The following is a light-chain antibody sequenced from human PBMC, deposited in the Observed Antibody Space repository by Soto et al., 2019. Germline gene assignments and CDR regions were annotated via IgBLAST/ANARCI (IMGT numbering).Light chain of an antibody. CDR2: EVS. J-gene: IGLJ2*01. Sequence: QSALTQPASVSGSPGQSITISCTGTSSDVGGYNYVSWYQQHPGKAPKLMIYEVSNWPSGVSNRFSGSKSGNTASLTISGLQAEDEADYYCRSYTSSSTVVFGGGTKVTVL. V-gene: IGLV2-14*01. CDR3: RSYTSSSTVV. CDR1: SSDVGGYNY.